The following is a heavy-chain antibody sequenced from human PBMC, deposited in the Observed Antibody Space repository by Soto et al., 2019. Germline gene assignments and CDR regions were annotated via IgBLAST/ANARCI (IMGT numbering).Heavy chain of an antibody. D-gene: IGHD6-19*01. V-gene: IGHV1-18*01. CDR3: ARDSSGTAVFDS. CDR2: TSAYMVT. CDR1: GYTFTSYG. J-gene: IGHJ4*02. Sequence: QVQLVQSGGELKKPGASVTVSCRASGYTFTSYGISWVRQAPGQGLEWLGWTSAYMVTNYAQKFQGRITMTTDTATSTAYMELRSLRFDDTAVYYCARDSSGTAVFDSWGQGTLVTVSS.